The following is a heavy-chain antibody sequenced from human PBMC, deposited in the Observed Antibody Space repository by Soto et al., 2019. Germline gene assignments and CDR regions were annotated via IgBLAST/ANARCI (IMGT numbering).Heavy chain of an antibody. J-gene: IGHJ6*03. CDR2: IYYSGST. CDR3: ARDQRSGSDNYYYYMDV. CDR1: GGSISSGGYY. D-gene: IGHD3-10*01. Sequence: QVQLQESGPGLVKPSQTLSLTCTVSGGSISSGGYYWSWIRQHPGKGLEWIGYIYYSGSTYYNPSLKRRVTIAVDTSKNQFSLKLSAVTAADTAVYYCARDQRSGSDNYYYYMDVWGKGTTVAVSS. V-gene: IGHV4-31*03.